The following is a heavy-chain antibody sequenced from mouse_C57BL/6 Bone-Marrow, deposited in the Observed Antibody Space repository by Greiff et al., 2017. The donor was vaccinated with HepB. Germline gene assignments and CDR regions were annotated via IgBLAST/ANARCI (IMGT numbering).Heavy chain of an antibody. Sequence: EVQLQQSGPGLVKPSQSLSLTCSVTGYSITSGYYWNWIRQFPGNKLEWMGYISYDGSNNYNPSLNNRISITRDTSKNQFFLKLNSVTTEDTATYYCARGYGYDRYFDVWGTGTTVTVSS. CDR2: ISYDGSN. V-gene: IGHV3-6*01. CDR3: ARGYGYDRYFDV. J-gene: IGHJ1*03. CDR1: GYSITSGYY. D-gene: IGHD2-2*01.